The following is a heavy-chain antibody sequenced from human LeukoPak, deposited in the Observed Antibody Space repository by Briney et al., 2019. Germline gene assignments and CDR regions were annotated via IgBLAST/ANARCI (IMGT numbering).Heavy chain of an antibody. CDR2: IKYDGTKT. CDR1: GFTFSNNW. V-gene: IGHV3-7*04. J-gene: IGHJ4*02. D-gene: IGHD1-14*01. CDR3: AKDNPLPL. Sequence: GGSLRLSCEASGFTFSNNWMSWVRQAPGKGLEWVASIKYDGTKTSYVESVRGRFTISRDNAKNSVYLRMNSLGADDTAVYFCAKDNPLPLWGQGTLVSVSS.